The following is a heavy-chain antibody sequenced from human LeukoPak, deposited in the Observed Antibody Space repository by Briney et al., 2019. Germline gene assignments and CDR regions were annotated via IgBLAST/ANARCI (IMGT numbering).Heavy chain of an antibody. CDR1: GYTFTNYY. CDR3: ARGRFSVTPRWGAFDI. Sequence: GASVKVSCKASGYTFTNYYMHWVRQAPGQGLEWMGIINPYGGSTSYAQKFQGRVTMTRDTSTSTVYMELSSLKSEDTAVYYCARGRFSVTPRWGAFDIWGQGTMITVSS. CDR2: INPYGGST. J-gene: IGHJ3*02. D-gene: IGHD4-23*01. V-gene: IGHV1-46*01.